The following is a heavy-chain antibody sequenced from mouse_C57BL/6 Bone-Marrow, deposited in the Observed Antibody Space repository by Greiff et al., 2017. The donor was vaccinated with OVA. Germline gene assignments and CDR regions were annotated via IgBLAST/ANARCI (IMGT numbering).Heavy chain of an antibody. D-gene: IGHD1-1*01. Sequence: QVQLQQSGAELARPGASVKLSCKASGYTFTSYGISWVKQRTGQGLEWIGEIYPRSGNTYYNEKFKGKATLTADKSSSTAYMELRSLTSEDSAVYFCARGPYYYGSRGLFAYWGQGTLVTVSA. V-gene: IGHV1-81*01. J-gene: IGHJ3*01. CDR3: ARGPYYYGSRGLFAY. CDR2: IYPRSGNT. CDR1: GYTFTSYG.